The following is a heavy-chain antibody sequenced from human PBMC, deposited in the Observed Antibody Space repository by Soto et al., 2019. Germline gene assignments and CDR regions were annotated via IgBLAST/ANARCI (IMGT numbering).Heavy chain of an antibody. J-gene: IGHJ6*02. D-gene: IGHD5-12*01. V-gene: IGHV3-74*01. CDR1: GFTFSSYW. Sequence: GGSLRLSCAASGFTFSSYWMHWVRQAPGKGLVWVSRINSDGRSTSDAYSVKGRFTISRDNAKNSLYLQMNSLRAEDTAVYYCARDRRCFCGYEGYCYYYCMDVWGQGTTVTVSS. CDR2: INSDGRST. CDR3: ARDRRCFCGYEGYCYYYCMDV.